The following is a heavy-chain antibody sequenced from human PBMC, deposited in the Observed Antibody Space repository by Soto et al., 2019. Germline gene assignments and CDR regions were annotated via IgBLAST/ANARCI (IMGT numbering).Heavy chain of an antibody. V-gene: IGHV3-33*01. CDR1: GFTFSSYG. D-gene: IGHD3-3*01. J-gene: IGHJ6*03. Sequence: ESGGGVVQPGRSLRLSCAASGFTFSSYGMHWVRQAPGKGLEWVAVIWYDGSNKYYADSVKGRFTISRDNSKNTLYLQMNSLRAEDTAVYYCARANYDFWSGYYQYYYYYMDVWGKGTTVTVSS. CDR2: IWYDGSNK. CDR3: ARANYDFWSGYYQYYYYYMDV.